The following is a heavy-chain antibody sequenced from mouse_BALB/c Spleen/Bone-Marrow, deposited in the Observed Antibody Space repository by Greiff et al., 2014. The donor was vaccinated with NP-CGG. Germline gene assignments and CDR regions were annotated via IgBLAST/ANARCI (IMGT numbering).Heavy chain of an antibody. CDR2: IYTGDGDT. D-gene: IGHD2-1*01. V-gene: IGHV1-80*01. CDR1: GYAFSSYW. CDR3: SFGNYDFDY. Sequence: VKLQQSGAELVRPGSSVKLSCKASGYAFSSYWMNWVKQRPGQGLEWIGQIYTGDGDTNYRGKFKGKATLTADESSSTAYMQLSSLTSEYSAVYCCSFGNYDFDYWGQGTTLTVSS. J-gene: IGHJ2*01.